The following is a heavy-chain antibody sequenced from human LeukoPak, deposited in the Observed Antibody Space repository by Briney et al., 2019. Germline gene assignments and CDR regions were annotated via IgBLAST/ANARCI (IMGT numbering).Heavy chain of an antibody. CDR3: ASQLVRYAFDI. CDR1: GGSISSYY. Sequence: SETLSLTCTVSGGSISSYYWSWIRQPPGKGLEWIGYIYYSGSTNYNPSLKSRVTISVDTSKNQFSLKLSSVTAADTAVYYCASQLVRYAFDIWGQGTMVTVSS. D-gene: IGHD6-13*01. CDR2: IYYSGST. V-gene: IGHV4-59*08. J-gene: IGHJ3*02.